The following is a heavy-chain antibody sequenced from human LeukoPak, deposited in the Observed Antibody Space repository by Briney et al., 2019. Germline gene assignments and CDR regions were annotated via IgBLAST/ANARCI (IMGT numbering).Heavy chain of an antibody. CDR3: ARPGFYCRSDCYSHWYFDL. CDR2: VYPGDSDA. CDR1: GYSFPNFW. D-gene: IGHD2-21*02. V-gene: IGHV5-51*01. J-gene: IGHJ2*01. Sequence: GESLKISCKGSGYSFPNFWIGWVRQMPGKGLEWMGIVYPGDSDARYSPSFQGQVIISVDKSISTAYLQWSSLKASDTAIYYCARPGFYCRSDCYSHWYFDLWGRGTLVTVSS.